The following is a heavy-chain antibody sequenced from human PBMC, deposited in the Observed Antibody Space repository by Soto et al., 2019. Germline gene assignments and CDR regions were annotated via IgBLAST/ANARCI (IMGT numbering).Heavy chain of an antibody. V-gene: IGHV3-74*01. CDR1: GFTFSTNL. Sequence: EVQLVEAGGGVVQPGGSLRLSCAASGFTFSTNLMHWVRQAPGKGLVWVSRINSDGTNAAYADSVQGRLTISRDNAKNTLYLQMNRLTGEDTAVSYCAKAGAGVANFDYWCQGTLVTVSS. CDR3: AKAGAGVANFDY. CDR2: INSDGTNA. D-gene: IGHD3-3*01. J-gene: IGHJ4*02.